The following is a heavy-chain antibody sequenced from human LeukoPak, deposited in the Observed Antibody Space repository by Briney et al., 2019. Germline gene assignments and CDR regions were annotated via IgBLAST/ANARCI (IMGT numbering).Heavy chain of an antibody. V-gene: IGHV1-18*01. CDR2: ISAYNGNT. CDR3: AREIGDSGSLGGPWFDP. CDR1: GYTFTSYG. J-gene: IGHJ5*02. D-gene: IGHD1-26*01. Sequence: ASVKVSCKASGYTFTSYGISWVRQAPGQGLEWMGWISAYNGNTNYAQRLQGRVTMTTDTSTSTAYMELRRLRSDDTAVYYCAREIGDSGSLGGPWFDPWGQGTLVTVSS.